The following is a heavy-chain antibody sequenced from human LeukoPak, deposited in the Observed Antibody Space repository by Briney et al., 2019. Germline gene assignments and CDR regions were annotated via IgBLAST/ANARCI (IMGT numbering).Heavy chain of an antibody. CDR3: AREGSGSYVWGNFDY. D-gene: IGHD1-26*01. CDR2: ISYDGSNK. V-gene: IGHV3-30*04. CDR1: GFTFSSYA. J-gene: IGHJ4*02. Sequence: GGSLRLSCAASGFTFSSYAMHWVRQAPGKGLEWVAVISYDGSNKYYADSVKGRFTISRDNSKNTLYLQMNSLRAEDTAVYYCAREGSGSYVWGNFDYWGQGTLATVSS.